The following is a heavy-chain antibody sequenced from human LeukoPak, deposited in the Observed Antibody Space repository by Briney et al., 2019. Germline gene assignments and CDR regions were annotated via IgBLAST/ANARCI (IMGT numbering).Heavy chain of an antibody. V-gene: IGHV4-59*01. Sequence: TSETLSLTCAVSGGSISSYYWNWIRQPPGKGLEWIAYIYYGGSTNYNPSLKSRVTISVDASKNQVSLKLSSVTAADTAVYYCARGSSSWYWFDPWGQGTLVTVSS. J-gene: IGHJ5*02. CDR1: GGSISSYY. CDR2: IYYGGST. CDR3: ARGSSSWYWFDP. D-gene: IGHD6-13*01.